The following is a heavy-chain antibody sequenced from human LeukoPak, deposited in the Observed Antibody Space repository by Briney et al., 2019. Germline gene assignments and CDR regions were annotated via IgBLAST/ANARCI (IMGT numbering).Heavy chain of an antibody. CDR1: GGSFSGYY. V-gene: IGHV4-34*01. D-gene: IGHD3-22*01. J-gene: IGHJ4*02. CDR3: AKTDSSGYYYDY. Sequence: PSETPSPTCAVYGGSFSGYYWSWIRQPPGKGLEGSGEINHSGSTNYNPSLKSRVTISVDTSKNQFSLKLSSVTAADTAVYYCAKTDSSGYYYDYWGQGTLVTVSS. CDR2: INHSGST.